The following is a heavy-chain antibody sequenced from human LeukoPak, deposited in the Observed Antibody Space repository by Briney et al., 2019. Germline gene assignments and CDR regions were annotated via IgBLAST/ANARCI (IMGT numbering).Heavy chain of an antibody. CDR1: GFTVSSNH. CDR3: ARGYTPELRNPHYDF. D-gene: IGHD1-7*01. V-gene: IGHV3-53*01. Sequence: GGSLRLSCAASGFTVSSNHMSWVRQAPGKGLEWVSLIYSGGSTYYADSVKGRFTISRDNSKNTLFLQMNSLIAEDTAVYYCARGYTPELRNPHYDFWGQGTLVTVSS. J-gene: IGHJ4*02. CDR2: IYSGGST.